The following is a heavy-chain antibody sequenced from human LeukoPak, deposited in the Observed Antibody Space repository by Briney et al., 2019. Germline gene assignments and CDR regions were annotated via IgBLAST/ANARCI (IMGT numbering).Heavy chain of an antibody. CDR2: ISAYNGNT. CDR1: GYTFTSYG. D-gene: IGHD1-26*01. Sequence: ASVKVSCKASGYTFTSYGISWVRQAPGQGLEWMGWISAYNGNTNYAQKLQGRVTMTTDTSTSTAYMELRSLRSDDTAVYYCARDMEFRGHTYGSYDFWGQGALVTVSS. CDR3: ARDMEFRGHTYGSYDF. J-gene: IGHJ4*02. V-gene: IGHV1-18*01.